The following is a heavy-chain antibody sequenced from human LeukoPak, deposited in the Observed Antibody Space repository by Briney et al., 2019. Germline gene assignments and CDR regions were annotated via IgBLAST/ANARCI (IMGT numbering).Heavy chain of an antibody. D-gene: IGHD2-8*01. J-gene: IGHJ4*02. Sequence: ASVKVSCKVSGYTLTELSMHWVRQAPRKGLEWMGGFDPEDGETIYAQKFQGRVTMTEDTSTDTAYMELSSLRSEDTAVYYCATDTAGYCTNGVCSNFDYWGQGTLVTVSS. V-gene: IGHV1-24*01. CDR3: ATDTAGYCTNGVCSNFDY. CDR1: GYTLTELS. CDR2: FDPEDGET.